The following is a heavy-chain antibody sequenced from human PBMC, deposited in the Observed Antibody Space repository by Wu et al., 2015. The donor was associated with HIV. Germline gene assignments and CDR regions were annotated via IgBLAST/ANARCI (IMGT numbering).Heavy chain of an antibody. CDR3: ARDGGGNYRKMDH. D-gene: IGHD4-23*01. V-gene: IGHV1-18*01. CDR2: ISAYDGST. Sequence: QVHMMQSESEVAKPGASVKVSCKASGYRFSTYGISWVRQAPGQGLGWMGWISAYDGSTNFAQKFQARVTMTTDTSTSTAYLELRSLGSDDTALYYCARDGGGNYRKMDHWGQGTLVTVSS. J-gene: IGHJ4*01. CDR1: GYRFSTYG.